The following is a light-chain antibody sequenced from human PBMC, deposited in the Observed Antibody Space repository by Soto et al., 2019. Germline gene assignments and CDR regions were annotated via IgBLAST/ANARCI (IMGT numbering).Light chain of an antibody. Sequence: EVVLTQSPDTLSLSPGERATLSCRASQAVTGNYLAWYQQKPGQATRLLIYGASNRATGIPDRFSGSGSGTDFTLTISRLEPEDFAVYYCQQCGPSLKYTFGQGTKLEIK. CDR3: QQCGPSLKYT. CDR1: QAVTGNY. CDR2: GAS. J-gene: IGKJ2*01. V-gene: IGKV3-20*01.